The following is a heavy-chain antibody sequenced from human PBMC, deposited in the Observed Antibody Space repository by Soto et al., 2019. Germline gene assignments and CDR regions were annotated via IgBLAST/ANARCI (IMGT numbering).Heavy chain of an antibody. CDR1: GGSISSSSYY. D-gene: IGHD6-6*01. CDR2: IYYSGST. CDR3: ARRYSSSRKPNGYYYGMDV. J-gene: IGHJ6*02. V-gene: IGHV4-39*01. Sequence: TSETLSLTCTVSGGSISSSSYYWGWIRQPPGKGLEWIGSIYYSGSTYYNPSLKSRATISVDTSKNQFSLKLSSVTAADTAVYYCARRYSSSRKPNGYYYGMDVWGQGTTVTVSS.